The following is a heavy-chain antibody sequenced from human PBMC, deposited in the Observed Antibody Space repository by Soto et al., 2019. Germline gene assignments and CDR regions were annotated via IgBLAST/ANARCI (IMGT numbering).Heavy chain of an antibody. Sequence: SETLSLTCTVSGGSISSDAYYWSWIRQHPGKGLEWIGYIYYSGSTYYNSSLKSRVTISVDTSTNQFSLKLRSVTAADTAVYYCARADGSGSYYKLDYWGQGTLVTVSS. CDR1: GGSISSDAYY. J-gene: IGHJ4*02. CDR2: IYYSGST. D-gene: IGHD3-10*01. V-gene: IGHV4-31*03. CDR3: ARADGSGSYYKLDY.